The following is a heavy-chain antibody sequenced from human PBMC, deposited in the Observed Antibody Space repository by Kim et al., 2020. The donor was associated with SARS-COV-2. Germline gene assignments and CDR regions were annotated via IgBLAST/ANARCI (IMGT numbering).Heavy chain of an antibody. J-gene: IGHJ6*02. CDR3: ARGGTRVYYGSGKRYGLDV. CDR2: ISSSGRTT. V-gene: IGHV3-11*04. CDR1: GFTFSEYY. D-gene: IGHD3-10*01. Sequence: GESLRLSCAASGFTFSEYYMSWIRQAPGKGLEWVSYISSSGRTTYNADSVKGRFTISRDNVKNSLYLQMNSLRVEDTAVYYCARGGTRVYYGSGKRYGLDVWGQGTTVTVSS.